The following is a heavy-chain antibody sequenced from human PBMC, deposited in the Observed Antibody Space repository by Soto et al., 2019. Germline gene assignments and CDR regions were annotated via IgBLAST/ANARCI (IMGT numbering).Heavy chain of an antibody. V-gene: IGHV3-30*19. J-gene: IGHJ1*01. CDR1: GFTFRSYV. Sequence: QVQLVESGGGVVQPETSLRVSCVGSGFTFRSYVIHWVRQPPGKGLEWVDLTSYDGSDKYYDDSVRGRFTISRDNSRNTVDLQMDSLRLEDTALYYCARWGTTGGLDVWGQGTLVSVSS. D-gene: IGHD3-16*01. CDR2: TSYDGSDK. CDR3: ARWGTTGGLDV.